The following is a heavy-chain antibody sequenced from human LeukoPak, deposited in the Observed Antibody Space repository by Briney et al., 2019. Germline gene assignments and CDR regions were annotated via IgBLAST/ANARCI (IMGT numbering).Heavy chain of an antibody. Sequence: GGSLRLSCAASGFTVSSNYMSWVRQAPGKGLEWVSVIYSGGSTYYADSVKGRFTISRDNSKNTMYLQMNSLRVEDTAVYFCARGDRFCSGGSCYPLDYWGQGTLVTVSS. CDR2: IYSGGST. J-gene: IGHJ4*02. CDR1: GFTVSSNY. D-gene: IGHD2-15*01. V-gene: IGHV3-66*01. CDR3: ARGDRFCSGGSCYPLDY.